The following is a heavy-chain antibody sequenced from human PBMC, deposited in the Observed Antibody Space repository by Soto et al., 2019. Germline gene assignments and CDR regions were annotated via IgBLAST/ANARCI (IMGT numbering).Heavy chain of an antibody. CDR1: GGSISSYY. V-gene: IGHV4-59*01. CDR2: IYYSGST. CDR3: ARLEGDTAMVGDY. J-gene: IGHJ4*02. Sequence: SETLSLTCTVSGGSISSYYWSWIRQPPGKGLEWIGYIYYSGSTNYNPSLKSRVTISVDTSKNQFSLKLSSVTAADTAVYYCARLEGDTAMVGDYWGQGTLVTVSS. D-gene: IGHD5-18*01.